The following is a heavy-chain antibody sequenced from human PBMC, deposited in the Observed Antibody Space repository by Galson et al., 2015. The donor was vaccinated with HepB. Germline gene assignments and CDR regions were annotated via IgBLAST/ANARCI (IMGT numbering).Heavy chain of an antibody. D-gene: IGHD6-19*01. CDR2: IDPSGGST. CDR3: GRDTVRSALRPFDI. Sequence: SVKVSCKASGYTFTNNYIHWVRQAPGQGLEWMGRIDPSGGSTTYAQKFQGRVTMTRDTSTSTIYMELSSLRPEDTAVYYCGRDTVRSALRPFDIWGQGTMVTVSS. J-gene: IGHJ3*02. CDR1: GYTFTNNY. V-gene: IGHV1-46*01.